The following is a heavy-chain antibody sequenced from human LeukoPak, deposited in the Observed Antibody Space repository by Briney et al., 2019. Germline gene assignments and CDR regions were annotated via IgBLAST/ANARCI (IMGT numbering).Heavy chain of an antibody. D-gene: IGHD6-19*01. CDR1: GGSFSDYY. CDR2: INHSGST. J-gene: IGHJ4*02. Sequence: PSETLSLTCAVYGGSFSDYYWSWIRQPPGKGLEWIGEINHSGSTNYNPSLKSRVTISVDTSKSQFSLKLSSVTAADTAVYYCARGSAVAGNYFDHWGQGTLVTVSS. CDR3: ARGSAVAGNYFDH. V-gene: IGHV4-34*01.